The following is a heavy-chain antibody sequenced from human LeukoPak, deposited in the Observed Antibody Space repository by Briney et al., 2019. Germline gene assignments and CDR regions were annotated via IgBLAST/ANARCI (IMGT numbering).Heavy chain of an antibody. V-gene: IGHV4-59*01. CDR1: GGSISSYY. J-gene: IGHJ5*02. CDR3: ARGQGYSYGYEWFDP. CDR2: IYYSGST. D-gene: IGHD5-18*01. Sequence: SETLSLTCTVSGGSISSYYWSWIRQPPGKGLEWIGYIYYSGSTNYNPSLKSRVTISVDTSKNQFSLKLSSVTAADTAMYYCARGQGYSYGYEWFDPWGQGTLVTVSS.